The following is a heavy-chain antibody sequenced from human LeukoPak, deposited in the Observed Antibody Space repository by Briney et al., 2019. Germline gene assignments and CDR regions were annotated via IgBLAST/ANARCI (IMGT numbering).Heavy chain of an antibody. CDR3: AKVRGGRTARLAPLEY. CDR2: MSYDGSNK. CDR1: GFTFSTYG. Sequence: GRSLRLSCAASGFTFSTYGMHWVRQAPGKGLEWEAVMSYDGSNKYYADSVKGRFTISRDNSENTLYLQMNSLRSEDTAVYYCAKVRGGRTARLAPLEYWGQGALVIVSS. J-gene: IGHJ4*02. D-gene: IGHD3-16*01. V-gene: IGHV3-30*18.